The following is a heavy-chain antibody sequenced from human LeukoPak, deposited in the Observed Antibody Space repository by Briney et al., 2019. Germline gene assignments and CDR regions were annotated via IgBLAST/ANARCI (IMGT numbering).Heavy chain of an antibody. CDR3: ARVSGSGSYLRPYYYYYMDV. J-gene: IGHJ6*03. D-gene: IGHD3-10*01. Sequence: SVKVSCKASGGTFSSYAISWVRQAPGQGLEWMGGIIPIFGTPNYAQKFQGRVTVTADESTSTAYMELSSLRSEDTAVYYCARVSGSGSYLRPYYYYYMDVWGKGTTVTISS. V-gene: IGHV1-69*01. CDR1: GGTFSSYA. CDR2: IIPIFGTP.